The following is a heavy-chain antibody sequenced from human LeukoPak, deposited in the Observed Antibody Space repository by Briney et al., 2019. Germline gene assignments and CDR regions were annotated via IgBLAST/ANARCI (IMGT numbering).Heavy chain of an antibody. V-gene: IGHV4-39*01. CDR3: ARLQYYYDSNGYYSLYYFDY. Sequence: PSETLSLTCTVSGGSISSIGYYWGWSRQPPGKGLEWIGNIYYSGSTYYNPSLRSRLTISLDTSKNQLSLTLSSVTAADTAVYYCARLQYYYDSNGYYSLYYFDYWGQGTVVTVSS. CDR1: GGSISSIGYY. CDR2: IYYSGST. D-gene: IGHD3-22*01. J-gene: IGHJ4*02.